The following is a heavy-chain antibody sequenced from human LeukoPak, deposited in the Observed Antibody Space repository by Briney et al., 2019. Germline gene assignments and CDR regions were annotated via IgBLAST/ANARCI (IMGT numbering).Heavy chain of an antibody. Sequence: GGSLRLSCAASGFTVSSNYMSWVRQAPGKGLEWVSVIYSGGSTYYADSVKGRYTISRDNSKNTLCLQMNSLRAEDTAVYYCARSPLRYYGATDYWGQGTLVTVSS. V-gene: IGHV3-53*01. CDR3: ARSPLRYYGATDY. J-gene: IGHJ4*02. CDR2: IYSGGST. D-gene: IGHD4-17*01. CDR1: GFTVSSNY.